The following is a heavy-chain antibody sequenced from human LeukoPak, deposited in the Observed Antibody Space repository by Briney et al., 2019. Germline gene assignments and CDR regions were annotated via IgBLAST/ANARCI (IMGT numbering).Heavy chain of an antibody. CDR3: ARGDIVVVPAAMIDYPHGQRHTGWFDP. Sequence: ASVKVSCKASGGTFSSYAISWVRQAPGQGLEWMGGINPIFGTANYAQKFQGRVTITTDESTSTAYMELSSLRSEDTAVYYCARGDIVVVPAAMIDYPHGQRHTGWFDPRGQGTLVTVSS. D-gene: IGHD2-2*01. CDR1: GGTFSSYA. V-gene: IGHV1-69*05. CDR2: INPIFGTA. J-gene: IGHJ5*02.